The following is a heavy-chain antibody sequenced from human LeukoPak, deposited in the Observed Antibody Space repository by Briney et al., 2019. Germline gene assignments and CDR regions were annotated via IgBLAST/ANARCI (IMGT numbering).Heavy chain of an antibody. V-gene: IGHV3-66*01. CDR2: IYSGGST. D-gene: IGHD5-18*01. CDR1: GFTVSSNY. CDR3: ARWGVYSYGFNWFDP. J-gene: IGHJ5*02. Sequence: GGSLRLSRAASGFTVSSNYMSWVRQAPGKGLEWVSVIYSGGSTYYADSVKGRFTISRDNSKNTLYLQMNSLRAEDTAVYYCARWGVYSYGFNWFDPWGQGTLVTVSS.